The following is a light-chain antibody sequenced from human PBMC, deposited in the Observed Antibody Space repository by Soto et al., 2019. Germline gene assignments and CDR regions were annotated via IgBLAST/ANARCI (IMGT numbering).Light chain of an antibody. J-gene: IGKJ3*01. CDR1: QSISSY. V-gene: IGKV3-11*01. CDR3: QRRSTWPFT. CDR2: DAS. Sequence: EIVLTQSPATLSLSPGERATLSCRASQSISSYLAWYQQKPDQAPRLLIYDASNRATCIPARFSGSGSGTDFTLTISSLEPEDFAVYYCQRRSTWPFTFGPGTKVDTK.